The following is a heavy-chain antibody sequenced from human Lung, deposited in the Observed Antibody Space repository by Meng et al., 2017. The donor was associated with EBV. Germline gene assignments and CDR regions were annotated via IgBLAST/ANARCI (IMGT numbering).Heavy chain of an antibody. CDR3: ARFSSGYFFGY. V-gene: IGHV1-3*01. CDR2: INAGNGDT. Sequence: GQLLRFGAEIKKPGASVNVACKASGYTFSNPAMNWVRLAPGQRIEWMGWINAGNGDTKYSQKFQGRVTITRDTSASTGYMELSSLRSEDTAVYYCARFSSGYFFGYWGQGTLVTVSS. J-gene: IGHJ4*02. CDR1: GYTFSNPA. D-gene: IGHD3-22*01.